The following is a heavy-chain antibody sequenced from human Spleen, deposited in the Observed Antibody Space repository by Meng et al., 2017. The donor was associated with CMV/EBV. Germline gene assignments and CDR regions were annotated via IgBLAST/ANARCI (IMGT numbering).Heavy chain of an antibody. D-gene: IGHD3-10*01. Sequence: ASVKVSCKASGYTFTGYYMHWVRQAPGQGLEWMGWINPNSGGTNYAQKFQGRVTMTRDTSISTAYIELSRLKADDTAVYYCARGALGVRGVIASWGQGTLVTVSS. CDR3: ARGALGVRGVIAS. J-gene: IGHJ4*02. CDR1: GYTFTGYY. V-gene: IGHV1-2*02. CDR2: INPNSGGT.